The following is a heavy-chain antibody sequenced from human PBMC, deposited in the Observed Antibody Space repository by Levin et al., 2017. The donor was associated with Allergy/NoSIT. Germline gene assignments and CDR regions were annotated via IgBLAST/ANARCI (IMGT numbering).Heavy chain of an antibody. CDR3: TRHFYDSSGAYYFDY. J-gene: IGHJ4*02. Sequence: PGGSLRLSCAASGFTFSGSAMHWVRQASGKGLEWVGRIRSKANSYATAYAASVKGRFTISKDDSKNTAYLQMNSLKTEDTAVYYCTRHFYDSSGAYYFDYWGQGTLVTVSS. V-gene: IGHV3-73*01. CDR2: IRSKANSYAT. CDR1: GFTFSGSA. D-gene: IGHD3-22*01.